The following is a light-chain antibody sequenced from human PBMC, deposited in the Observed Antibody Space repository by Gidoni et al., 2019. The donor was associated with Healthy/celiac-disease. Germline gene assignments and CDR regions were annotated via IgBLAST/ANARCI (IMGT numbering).Light chain of an antibody. CDR2: SNN. CDR3: ATWDDSLNGWV. V-gene: IGLV1-44*01. J-gene: IGLJ3*02. CDR1: SSNIGSNT. Sequence: QSVLTQPPSASGTPGQRVTISCSGSSSNIGSNTVNWYQQLPGTAPKRLIYSNNQRPSGVPARFSGSKSGTSASLAISGLQSEDEADYYCATWDDSLNGWVFGGGTKLTVL.